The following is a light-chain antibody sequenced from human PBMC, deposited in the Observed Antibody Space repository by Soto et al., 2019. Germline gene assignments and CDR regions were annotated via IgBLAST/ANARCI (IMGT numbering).Light chain of an antibody. V-gene: IGLV2-14*03. CDR3: SSYTSSSTLYV. CDR2: DVS. J-gene: IGLJ1*01. Sequence: QSALTQPASVSVSPGQSITISCTGTSSDVGGYNYVSWYQLHPGKAPKLMIYDVSNRPSGVSNRFSGSKSGGTASLTISGLQAEDEADYFCSSYTSSSTLYVFGTGTKVTVL. CDR1: SSDVGGYNY.